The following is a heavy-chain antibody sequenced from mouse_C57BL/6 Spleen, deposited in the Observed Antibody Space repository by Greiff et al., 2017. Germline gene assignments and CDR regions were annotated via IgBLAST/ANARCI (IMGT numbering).Heavy chain of an antibody. Sequence: QVQLQQSGAELARPGASVKMSCKASGYTFTSYTMHWVKQRPGQGLEWIGYINPSSGYTKYNQKFKDKATLTADKSSSTAYMQLSSLTSEDSAVYYCARYDGTGHFDVWGTGTTVTVSS. V-gene: IGHV1-4*01. CDR2: INPSSGYT. J-gene: IGHJ1*03. CDR3: ARYDGTGHFDV. CDR1: GYTFTSYT. D-gene: IGHD4-1*01.